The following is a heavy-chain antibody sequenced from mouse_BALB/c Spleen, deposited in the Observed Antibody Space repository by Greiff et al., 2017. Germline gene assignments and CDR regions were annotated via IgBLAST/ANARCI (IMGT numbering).Heavy chain of an antibody. J-gene: IGHJ3*01. CDR1: GFNIKDYY. Sequence: VHVKQSGAELVRSGASVKLSCTASGFNIKDYYMHWVKQRPEQGLEWIGWIDPENGDTEYAPKFQGKATMTADTSSKTAYLQLSSLTSEDTAVYYCNAGDTAWFAYWGQGTLVTVSA. V-gene: IGHV14-4*02. CDR3: NAGDTAWFAY. CDR2: IDPENGDT. D-gene: IGHD3-3*01.